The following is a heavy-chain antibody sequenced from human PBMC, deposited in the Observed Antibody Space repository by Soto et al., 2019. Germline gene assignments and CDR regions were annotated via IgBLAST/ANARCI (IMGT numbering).Heavy chain of an antibody. D-gene: IGHD1-1*01. CDR2: IYATGST. CDR3: VRDGTKNLRDWFDP. CDR1: RASLTGYY. Sequence: SETLSLTCNVSRASLTGYYWSWSRQPPGKGLEWIGRIYATGSTDYNPSLKSRVTMSVDMSKKQFSLTLRSVTAADTAMYYCVRDGTKNLRDWFDPWGQGILVTVSS. V-gene: IGHV4-4*07. J-gene: IGHJ5*02.